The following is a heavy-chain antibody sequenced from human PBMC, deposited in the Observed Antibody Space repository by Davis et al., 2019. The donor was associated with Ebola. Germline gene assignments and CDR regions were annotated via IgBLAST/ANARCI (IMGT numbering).Heavy chain of an antibody. CDR2: IHTSGIT. Sequence: PSETLSLTCTFSGGSITSGRYYWTWIRQPAGKGLEWIGHIHTSGITDYSPSLKSRVTISIDTSKNQFSVNLTSAAAADTAVYYCARDLEGSTLSHWGQGTLVTVSS. J-gene: IGHJ4*02. V-gene: IGHV4-61*09. CDR1: GGSITSGRYY. D-gene: IGHD1-26*01. CDR3: ARDLEGSTLSH.